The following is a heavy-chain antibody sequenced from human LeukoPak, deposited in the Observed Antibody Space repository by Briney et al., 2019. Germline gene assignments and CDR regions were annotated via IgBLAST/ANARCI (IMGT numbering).Heavy chain of an antibody. V-gene: IGHV3-15*01. D-gene: IGHD4-17*01. J-gene: IGHJ4*02. Sequence: PGGSLRLSCAASGFTFISAWMSWVSQAPGNGLEWVGRIKSKSAGGTTDYGAPVKGRFTISRDDSKNTVYLQMNSLKTEDTAVYYCTTEYYGDYHYWGQGTLVTVSS. CDR2: IKSKSAGGTT. CDR3: TTEYYGDYHY. CDR1: GFTFISAW.